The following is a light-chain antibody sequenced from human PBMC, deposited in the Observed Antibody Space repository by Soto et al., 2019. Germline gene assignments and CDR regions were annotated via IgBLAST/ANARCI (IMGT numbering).Light chain of an antibody. V-gene: IGKV1-33*01. Sequence: DIQMTQSPSSLSASVGDRVTVTCQASHDISNYLSWYQQIPGKAPKLLIYDASNLETGVPSRFSGSGSGTDFTLTISSLQPEDIATYYCQQYDNLPRTFGGGTKVEIK. CDR2: DAS. CDR1: HDISNY. CDR3: QQYDNLPRT. J-gene: IGKJ4*01.